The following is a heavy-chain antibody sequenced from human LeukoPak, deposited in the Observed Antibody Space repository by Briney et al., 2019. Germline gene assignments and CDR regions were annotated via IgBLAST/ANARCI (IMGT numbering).Heavy chain of an antibody. CDR3: ARDFGYGDFWSGYYAHYYYYGMDV. CDR2: ISYDGSNK. J-gene: IGHJ6*02. D-gene: IGHD3-3*01. CDR1: GFTVNSNY. Sequence: GGSLRLSCAASGFTVNSNYMTWVRQAPGKGLEWVAVISYDGSNKYYADSVKGRFTISRDNSKNTLYLQMNSLRAEDTAVYYCARDFGYGDFWSGYYAHYYYYGMDVWGQGTTVTVSS. V-gene: IGHV3-30-3*01.